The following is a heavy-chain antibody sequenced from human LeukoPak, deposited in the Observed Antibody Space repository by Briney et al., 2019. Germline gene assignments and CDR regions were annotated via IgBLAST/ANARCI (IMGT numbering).Heavy chain of an antibody. Sequence: ASVKVSCKVSGNTLTEVSLHWMRQTPVIGLEWMGGFGPEDGATTSAQRFQGRVTMTADTSADTAYMDLNSLTSEDTAVYYCATGAKWLQFGIPGTFDSWGQGTLVTVSS. CDR3: ATGAKWLQFGIPGTFDS. D-gene: IGHD3-10*01. CDR1: GNTLTEVS. CDR2: FGPEDGAT. V-gene: IGHV1-24*01. J-gene: IGHJ4*02.